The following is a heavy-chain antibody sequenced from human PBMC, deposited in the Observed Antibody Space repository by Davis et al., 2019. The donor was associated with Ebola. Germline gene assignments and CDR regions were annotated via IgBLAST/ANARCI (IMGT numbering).Heavy chain of an antibody. V-gene: IGHV4-59*12. CDR1: GFTFSSYA. CDR3: ARVDWLYYGMDV. CDR2: IYYSGST. J-gene: IGHJ6*02. D-gene: IGHD3-9*01. Sequence: ESLKISCAASGFTFSSYAMSWVRQAPGKGLEWIGYIYYSGSTNYNPSLKSRVTISVDTSKNQFSLKLSSVTAADTAVYYCARVDWLYYGMDVWGQGTTVTVSS.